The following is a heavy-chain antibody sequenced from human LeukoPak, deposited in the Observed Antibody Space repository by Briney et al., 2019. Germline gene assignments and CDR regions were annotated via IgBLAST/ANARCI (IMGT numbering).Heavy chain of an antibody. CDR1: GYIYIGYY. D-gene: IGHD3-9*01. CDR3: ARGFEIRFDP. J-gene: IGHJ5*02. Sequence: EASVKVSCKASGYIYIGYYMHWVRQAAGQGLDWMGLINPNSGGTNYAQKFQGRLTMPRDPSISTAYMELSRLKSDDTPVYYCARGFEIRFDPWGQGTLVTVSS. CDR2: INPNSGGT. V-gene: IGHV1-2*06.